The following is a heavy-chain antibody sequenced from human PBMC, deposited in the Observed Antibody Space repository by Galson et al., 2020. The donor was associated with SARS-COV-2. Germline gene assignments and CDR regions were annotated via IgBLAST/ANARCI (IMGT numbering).Heavy chain of an antibody. CDR1: GFTFSTYA. D-gene: IGHD5-18*01. CDR3: TRDSAGGNSFGFRFDS. J-gene: IGHJ4*02. V-gene: IGHV3-30*04. Sequence: GGSLRLSCAASGFTFSTYAMHWVRQAPGQGLEWVAVISYDGTNTYYADSVKGRFTISRDNSKNKIYLQINSLRTEDTAVYYCTRDSAGGNSFGFRFDSWGQGTLVTVSS. CDR2: ISYDGTNT.